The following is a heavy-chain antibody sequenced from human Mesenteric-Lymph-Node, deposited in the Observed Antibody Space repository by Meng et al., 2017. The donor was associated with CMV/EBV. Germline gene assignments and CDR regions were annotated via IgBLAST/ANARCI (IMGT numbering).Heavy chain of an antibody. CDR3: ARGLWTGYFLDH. V-gene: IGHV3-7*01. J-gene: IGHJ4*02. CDR2: IKEDGSDT. CDR1: GFTFSSYW. Sequence: GGSLRLSYAASGFTFSSYWMTWVRQAPGKGLQWVAKIKEDGSDTYYVDSVKGRFTISRDNAKNSLYLQMNSLRAEDTAVYYCARGLWTGYFLDHWGRGTLVTVSS. D-gene: IGHD3/OR15-3a*01.